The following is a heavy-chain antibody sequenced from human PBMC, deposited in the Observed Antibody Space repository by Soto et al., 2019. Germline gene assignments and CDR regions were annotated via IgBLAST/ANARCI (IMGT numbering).Heavy chain of an antibody. CDR3: ARPGNYGSGSYLYYFDY. CDR1: GGSISSSFYY. J-gene: IGHJ4*02. D-gene: IGHD3-10*01. CDR2: IYYSGST. Sequence: SETLSLTCTVSGGSISSSFYYWGWIRQPPGKGLEWIGSIYYSGSTYYNPSLKSRVPISVDTSKNQFSLKLSSVTAADTAVYYCARPGNYGSGSYLYYFDYWGQGTLVTVS. V-gene: IGHV4-39*01.